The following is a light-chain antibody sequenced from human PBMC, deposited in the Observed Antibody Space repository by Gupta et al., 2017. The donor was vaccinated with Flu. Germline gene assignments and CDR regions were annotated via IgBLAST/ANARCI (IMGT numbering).Light chain of an antibody. CDR2: EVS. CDR3: MQGSHWPPFT. J-gene: IGKJ3*01. Sequence: TLGQPASISCRSSQSLVNSNGNTFLNWFQQRPGQSPRRLIYEVSNRDSGVPDRFSGSGSGTDFTLKISRVEAEDVGIYSCMQGSHWPPFTFGPGTKVDIK. CDR1: QSLVNSNGNTF. V-gene: IGKV2-30*01.